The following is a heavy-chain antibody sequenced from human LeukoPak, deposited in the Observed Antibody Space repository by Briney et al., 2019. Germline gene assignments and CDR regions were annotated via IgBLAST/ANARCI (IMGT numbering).Heavy chain of an antibody. CDR3: AAGFCTTTSCSGNWFDP. CDR1: GYTFSDYY. CDR2: INPKSGGT. Sequence: ASVKVSCKASGYTFSDYYMHWVRQAPGLGLEWLGRINPKSGGTNFAQKFQGRVTMTRDTSISTAYMELSRLTSDDTAVYYCAAGFCTTTSCSGNWFDPRGQGTLVTVSS. J-gene: IGHJ5*02. D-gene: IGHD2-2*01. V-gene: IGHV1-2*06.